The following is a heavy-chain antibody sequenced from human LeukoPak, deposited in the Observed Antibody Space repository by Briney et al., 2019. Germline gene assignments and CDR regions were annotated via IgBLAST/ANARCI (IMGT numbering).Heavy chain of an antibody. V-gene: IGHV3-23*01. CDR2: ISGSGGST. Sequence: GGSLRLSCAASGFTFSSYAMSWVRQAPGKGLEWVSAISGSGGSTYYADSVKGRFTISRDNSKNTLYLQMNSLRAEDTAVYYCAKSTGYSSSAFLLDYWGQGTLVTVSS. CDR1: GFTFSSYA. CDR3: AKSTGYSSSAFLLDY. J-gene: IGHJ4*02. D-gene: IGHD6-13*01.